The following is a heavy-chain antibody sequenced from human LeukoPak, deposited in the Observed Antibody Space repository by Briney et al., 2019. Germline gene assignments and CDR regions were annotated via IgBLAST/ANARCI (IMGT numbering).Heavy chain of an antibody. D-gene: IGHD2-2*02. CDR2: VEPEDGKA. J-gene: IGHJ4*02. CDR1: GYTLTDLS. V-gene: IGHV1-24*01. Sequence: GASVRVSCKVSGYTLTDLSMHWVRQAPGKGLEWMGGVEPEDGKAVYAQRFQGRVTMTEDTSTDTAYMELSSLRSEDTAVYYCTTDILDYCDTSSCHKGNSWGRGTLVTVSS. CDR3: TTDILDYCDTSSCHKGNS.